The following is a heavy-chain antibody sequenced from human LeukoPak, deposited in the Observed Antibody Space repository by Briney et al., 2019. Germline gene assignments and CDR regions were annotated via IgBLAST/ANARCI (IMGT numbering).Heavy chain of an antibody. D-gene: IGHD6-19*01. CDR2: ISSSSSTI. Sequence: GGSLRLSCAASGFTFSSYSMNWVRQAPGKGLEWVSYISSSSSTIYYADSVKGRFTISRDNAKNSPYLQMNSLRAEDTAVYYCARDRPLAVAGLFDYWGQGTLVTVSS. V-gene: IGHV3-48*01. J-gene: IGHJ4*02. CDR1: GFTFSSYS. CDR3: ARDRPLAVAGLFDY.